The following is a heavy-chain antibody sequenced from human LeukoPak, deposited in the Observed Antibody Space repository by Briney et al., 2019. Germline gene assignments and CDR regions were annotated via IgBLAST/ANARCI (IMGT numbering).Heavy chain of an antibody. CDR3: ARDPNGDYIGAFDM. J-gene: IGHJ3*02. CDR1: GFIFSNYA. D-gene: IGHD4-17*01. V-gene: IGHV3-23*01. Sequence: PGGSLRLSCAASGFIFSNYALMWLRLSPGKGLEWVSAIRGSGGGTFYADSVKGRFTISRDNSKNTLYLQMNGLRAEDTAVYYCARDPNGDYIGAFDMWGRGTLVTVSS. CDR2: IRGSGGGT.